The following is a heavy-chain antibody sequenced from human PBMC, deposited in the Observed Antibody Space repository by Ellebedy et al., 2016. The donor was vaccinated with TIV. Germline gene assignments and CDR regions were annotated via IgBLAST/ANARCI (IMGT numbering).Heavy chain of an antibody. D-gene: IGHD3-3*01. CDR3: ARYGHATYYDFYNYYYYGMDV. Sequence: SETLSLXXTVSGGSISSYYWSWIRQPPGKGLEWIGYIYYSGSTNYNPSLKSRVTISVDTSKNQFSLKLSSVTAADTAVYYCARYGHATYYDFYNYYYYGMDVWGQGTTVTVSS. CDR2: IYYSGST. J-gene: IGHJ6*02. V-gene: IGHV4-59*01. CDR1: GGSISSYY.